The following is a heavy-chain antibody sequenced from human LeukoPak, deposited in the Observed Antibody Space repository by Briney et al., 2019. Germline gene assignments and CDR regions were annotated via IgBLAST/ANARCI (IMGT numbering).Heavy chain of an antibody. J-gene: IGHJ4*02. CDR2: IHNSGST. Sequence: PSETPSLTCTVSGGSISSYYWTWMRQPPGKGLEWIGYIHNSGSTDYNPSLNSRAIISLDTSKIYFSLRLNSVTAADTAVYYFARESRVPPHYFDYWGQGTLGTVPS. D-gene: IGHD3-3*01. V-gene: IGHV4-59*01. CDR3: ARESRVPPHYFDY. CDR1: GGSISSYY.